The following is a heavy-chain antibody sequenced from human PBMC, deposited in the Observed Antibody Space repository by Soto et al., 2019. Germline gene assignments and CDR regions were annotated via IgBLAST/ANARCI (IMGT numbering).Heavy chain of an antibody. J-gene: IGHJ6*03. CDR1: GGSISSYY. D-gene: IGHD2-15*01. CDR2: IYYSGST. Sequence: SETLSLTCPVSGGSISSYYWSWIRQPPGKGLEWIGYIYYSGSTNYNPSLKSRVTISVDTSKNQFSLKLSSVTAADTAVYYCARRYCSGGSCYSMGGNYYMDVWGKGTTVTVSS. CDR3: ARRYCSGGSCYSMGGNYYMDV. V-gene: IGHV4-59*01.